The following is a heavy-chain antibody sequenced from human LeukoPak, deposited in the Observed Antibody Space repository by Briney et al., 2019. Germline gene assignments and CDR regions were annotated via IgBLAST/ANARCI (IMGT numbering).Heavy chain of an antibody. Sequence: GGSLRLSCAASGFTFSSFAMSWVRQAPRQGLEWVSSISSTAATTYYADSVRGRFTISRDNAMNTLYLQLSSLRVEDTAVYYCARRTLFGVIKPPDYWGQGTLVTVSS. V-gene: IGHV3-23*01. CDR1: GFTFSSFA. CDR2: ISSTAATT. D-gene: IGHD3-3*01. J-gene: IGHJ4*02. CDR3: ARRTLFGVIKPPDY.